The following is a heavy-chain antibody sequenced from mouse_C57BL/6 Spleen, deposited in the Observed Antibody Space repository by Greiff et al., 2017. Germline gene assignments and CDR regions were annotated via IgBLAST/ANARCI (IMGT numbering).Heavy chain of an antibody. V-gene: IGHV10-1*01. Sequence: EVQGVESGGGLVQPKGSLKLSCAASGFSFNTYAMNWVRPAPGKGLEWVARIRSKSNNYATYYADSVKDRFTISRDDSESMLYLQMNNLKTEDTAMYYCVRGALDFDYWGQGTTLTVSS. CDR2: IRSKSNNYAT. CDR1: GFSFNTYA. CDR3: VRGALDFDY. J-gene: IGHJ2*01.